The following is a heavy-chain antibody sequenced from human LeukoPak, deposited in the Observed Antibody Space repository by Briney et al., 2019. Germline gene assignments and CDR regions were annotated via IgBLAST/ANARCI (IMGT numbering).Heavy chain of an antibody. CDR3: AKRDPRPFAFDI. CDR1: GFTFDNYA. V-gene: IGHV3-23*01. CDR2: ISGSGSNT. J-gene: IGHJ3*02. Sequence: GGSPRLSWAASGFTFDNYAMSWVRQTPGKGLEWVSLISGSGSNTYYADSVKGRFTISRDNSKSTLYLQMNSLRVEDTAVYYCAKRDPRPFAFDIWGQGTMVAVSS.